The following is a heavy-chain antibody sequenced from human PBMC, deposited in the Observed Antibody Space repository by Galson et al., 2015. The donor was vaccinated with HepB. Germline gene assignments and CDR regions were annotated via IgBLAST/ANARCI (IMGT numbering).Heavy chain of an antibody. CDR3: ARVGEVVVIVIGDYWYFDL. D-gene: IGHD2-21*01. V-gene: IGHV3-30*03. Sequence: SLRLSCAVSGFTFSTYGIHWVRQAPGKGLEWVAVISYDANTKSYADSVQGRFTISRDNSKNTLYLQMNSLRAEDTAVYYCARVGEVVVIVIGDYWYFDLWGRGTLVTVSS. CDR1: GFTFSTYG. CDR2: ISYDANTK. J-gene: IGHJ2*01.